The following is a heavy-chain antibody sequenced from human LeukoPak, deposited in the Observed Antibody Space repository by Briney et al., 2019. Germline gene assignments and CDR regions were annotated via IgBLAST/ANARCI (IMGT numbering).Heavy chain of an antibody. J-gene: IGHJ4*02. Sequence: GGSLRLSCAASGFTLSDYYMSWIRQAPGKGLEWVSYISSSGSTIYYADSVKGRFTISRDNAKNSLYLQMNSLRAEDTALYYCAKGYSSSPESYYFDYWGQGTLVAVSS. CDR2: ISSSGSTI. D-gene: IGHD6-6*01. V-gene: IGHV3-11*01. CDR1: GFTLSDYY. CDR3: AKGYSSSPESYYFDY.